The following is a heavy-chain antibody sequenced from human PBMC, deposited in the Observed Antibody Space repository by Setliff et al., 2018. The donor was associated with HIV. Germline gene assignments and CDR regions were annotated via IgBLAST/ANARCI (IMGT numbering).Heavy chain of an antibody. CDR1: GFTFSNYK. J-gene: IGHJ6*03. D-gene: IGHD6-19*01. CDR2: ISTTSTTI. V-gene: IGHV3-48*04. CDR3: ARASYSSGWYAVMDV. Sequence: GGSLRLSCAASGFTFSNYKMNWVRQAPGKGLEWISYISTTSTTIYYADSVKGRFTISRDNAKNSLYLQMNSLRAEDTAVYYCARASYSSGWYAVMDVWGKGTTVTVSS.